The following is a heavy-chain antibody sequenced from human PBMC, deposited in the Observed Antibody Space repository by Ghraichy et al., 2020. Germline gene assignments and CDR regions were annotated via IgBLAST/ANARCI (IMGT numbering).Heavy chain of an antibody. CDR1: RFTFSNYA. D-gene: IGHD2-2*01. J-gene: IGHJ4*02. Sequence: WGSLRLSCGASRFTFSNYAMAWVRQAPGKGLEWVSTVSGSGGTTSYADSVKGRFTISRDNSKDTLYLQMNSLRAEDTAVYYCTKLGLPPAATFDYWGQGTLVIVSS. V-gene: IGHV3-23*01. CDR2: VSGSGGTT. CDR3: TKLGLPPAATFDY.